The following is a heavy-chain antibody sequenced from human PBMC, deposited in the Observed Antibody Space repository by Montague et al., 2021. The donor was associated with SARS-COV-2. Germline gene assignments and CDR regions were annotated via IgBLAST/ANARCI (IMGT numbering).Heavy chain of an antibody. V-gene: IGHV4-34*01. Sequence: SETLSLTCAVYGGSFSGYYWSWIRQPPGKGLEWIGEINHSGSTNYNPSLKSRVTISVDTSKNQFSLKLSSVAAADTAVYYCAGGLPEPLDYWGQGTLVTVSS. CDR3: AGGLPEPLDY. J-gene: IGHJ4*02. CDR2: INHSGST. CDR1: GGSFSGYY. D-gene: IGHD1-14*01.